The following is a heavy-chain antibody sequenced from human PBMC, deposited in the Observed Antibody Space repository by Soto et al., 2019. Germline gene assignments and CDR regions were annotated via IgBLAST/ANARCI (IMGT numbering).Heavy chain of an antibody. CDR1: GFIFSTYA. Sequence: GGSLRLSCAASGFIFSTYAMRWVRQAPGGGLEWISTISGRGGATYYADSVRGRFAISRDNSKNTLHIQMNSLRAEDTAVYYCAKDRSGTYIHDAFHIWGLGTMVTVSS. D-gene: IGHD6-19*01. CDR3: AKDRSGTYIHDAFHI. J-gene: IGHJ3*02. CDR2: ISGRGGAT. V-gene: IGHV3-23*01.